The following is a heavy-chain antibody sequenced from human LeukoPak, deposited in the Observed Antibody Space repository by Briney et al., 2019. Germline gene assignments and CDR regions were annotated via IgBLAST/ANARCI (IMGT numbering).Heavy chain of an antibody. V-gene: IGHV1-46*01. J-gene: IGHJ4*02. Sequence: ASVKVSCKASGYTFTSYYMHWVRQAPGQGLEWMGIINPSGGSTSYAQKFQGRVTMTRDTSTSTVYMELSSLRSEDTAVYYCARGVSLDGLGWLVTLFDYGGQGTLVTVSS. CDR1: GYTFTSYY. CDR3: ARGVSLDGLGWLVTLFDY. CDR2: INPSGGST. D-gene: IGHD6-19*01.